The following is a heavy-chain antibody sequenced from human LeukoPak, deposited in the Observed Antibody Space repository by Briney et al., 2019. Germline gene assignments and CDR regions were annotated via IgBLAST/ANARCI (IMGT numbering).Heavy chain of an antibody. CDR2: IHHSGST. V-gene: IGHV4-34*01. CDR1: GGSFNDYY. Sequence: PSETLSLTCGVYGGSFNDYYWSWIRQSPGTGLEWIGEIHHSGSTNYNSSLESQVTISIDTSNNQFSLKLTSVTAADTAVYYCASHKYPVQAFDVWGQGTMVTVSS. D-gene: IGHD2-2*02. J-gene: IGHJ3*01. CDR3: ASHKYPVQAFDV.